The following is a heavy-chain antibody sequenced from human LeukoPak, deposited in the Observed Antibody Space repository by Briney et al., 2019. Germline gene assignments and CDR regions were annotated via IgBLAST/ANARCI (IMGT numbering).Heavy chain of an antibody. J-gene: IGHJ2*01. Sequence: PGGSLRLSCAASGFTFSNYGMHWVRQAPGKGLEWVALTSYDGSLKYYADSVKGRFTISRDKSKNTVFLQLNSLRPEDTAVYYCAKHSLLNSSGPAYWYFDLWGRGTLVTVSS. CDR3: AKHSLLNSSGPAYWYFDL. V-gene: IGHV3-30*18. CDR2: TSYDGSLK. CDR1: GFTFSNYG. D-gene: IGHD6-19*01.